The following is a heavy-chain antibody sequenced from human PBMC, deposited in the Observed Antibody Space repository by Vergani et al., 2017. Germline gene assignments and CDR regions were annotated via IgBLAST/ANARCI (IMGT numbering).Heavy chain of an antibody. Sequence: QVQLVESGGGVVRPGRSLRLSCAASGFSFNTYAMHWVRQAPGQGLEWVAVISYDGSNKYYADSVKGRFTISRDNSKNTLYLQMNRLRAEDTAVYYCARDLLRYCSSTSCYFWFDPWGQGTLVTVSS. D-gene: IGHD2-2*01. CDR1: GFSFNTYA. J-gene: IGHJ5*02. CDR3: ARDLLRYCSSTSCYFWFDP. CDR2: ISYDGSNK. V-gene: IGHV3-30-3*01.